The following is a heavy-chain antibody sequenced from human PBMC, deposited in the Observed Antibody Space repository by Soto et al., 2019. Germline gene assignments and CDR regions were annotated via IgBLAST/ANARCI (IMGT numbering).Heavy chain of an antibody. D-gene: IGHD5-12*01. V-gene: IGHV5-51*01. Sequence: GESLKISCKASGFSFTNSWIAWVRQMPGKGLEWVGIIYPADSDTRYSPSLQGQVTISVDKSISTAYLQWSSLKASDTAMYYCARTGYSGYEVDYWGQGTLVTVSS. J-gene: IGHJ4*02. CDR1: GFSFTNSW. CDR3: ARTGYSGYEVDY. CDR2: IYPADSDT.